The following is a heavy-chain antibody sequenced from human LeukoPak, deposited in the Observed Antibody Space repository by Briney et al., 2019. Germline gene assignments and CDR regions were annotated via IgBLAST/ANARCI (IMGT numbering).Heavy chain of an antibody. CDR2: ISAYNGNT. Sequence: ASVKVSCKASGYTFTSYGISWVRQAPGQGLEWMGWISAYNGNTNYAQKLQGRVTMTTDTSTSTAYMELRSLRSDDTAVYYCARDGMWIAAAAFYSRYDYWGQGTRVTVSS. D-gene: IGHD6-13*01. CDR3: ARDGMWIAAAAFYSRYDY. CDR1: GYTFTSYG. J-gene: IGHJ4*02. V-gene: IGHV1-18*01.